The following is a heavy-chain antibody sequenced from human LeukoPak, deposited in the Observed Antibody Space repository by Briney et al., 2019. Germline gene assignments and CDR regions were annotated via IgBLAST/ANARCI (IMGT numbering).Heavy chain of an antibody. V-gene: IGHV3-9*01. Sequence: PGGSLRLSCAASGFTFDDYAMHWVRQAPGKGLEWVSGISWNSGSIGYADSVKGRFTISRDNSKNTLYLQMNSLRAEDTAVYYCAKATGWLRYFDYWGQGTLVTVSS. CDR2: ISWNSGSI. J-gene: IGHJ4*02. CDR3: AKATGWLRYFDY. D-gene: IGHD5-12*01. CDR1: GFTFDDYA.